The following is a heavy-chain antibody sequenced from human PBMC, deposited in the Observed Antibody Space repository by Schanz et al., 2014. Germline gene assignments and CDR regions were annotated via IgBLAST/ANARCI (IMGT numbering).Heavy chain of an antibody. Sequence: QLQLQESGPGLVKPSETLSLTCTVSGGSISSSSYFWGWIRQPPGKGLEWIGSIYHSGSTYNNPSHKRGLPMPRAHTKTQFPRKLSSVTAADTALYYCARHMGRLSSSRGNYFDYWGQGTLVTVSS. V-gene: IGHV4-39*01. CDR2: IYHSGST. CDR3: ARHMGRLSSSRGNYFDY. J-gene: IGHJ4*02. D-gene: IGHD6-13*01. CDR1: GGSISSSSYF.